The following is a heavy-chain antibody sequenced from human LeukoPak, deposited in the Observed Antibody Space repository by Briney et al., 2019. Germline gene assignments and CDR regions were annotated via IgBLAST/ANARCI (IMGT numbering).Heavy chain of an antibody. V-gene: IGHV1-2*02. Sequence: ASVKVSCKASGYTFTGYYMHWVRQAPGQGLEWMGWINPNSGGTNYAQKFQGRVTMTRDTSISTAYMELSRLRSDDTAVYYCASIIVVVPAAHPDAFDIWGQGTMVTVSS. CDR2: INPNSGGT. D-gene: IGHD2-2*01. CDR1: GYTFTGYY. J-gene: IGHJ3*02. CDR3: ASIIVVVPAAHPDAFDI.